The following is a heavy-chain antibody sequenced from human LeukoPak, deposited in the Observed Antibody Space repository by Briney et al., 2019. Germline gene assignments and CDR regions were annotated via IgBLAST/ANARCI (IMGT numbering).Heavy chain of an antibody. CDR2: IKQDGTEK. CDR1: GFTFSTYW. CDR3: ERETIVGATREPGDYYYYMDV. D-gene: IGHD1-26*01. Sequence: GGSLRLSCAASGFTFSTYWMSWVRQAPGKGLEWVANIKQDGTEKYYVDSVKGRFTISRDNDKNSLYLQMNSLRAEDTAVYYCERETIVGATREPGDYYYYMDVWGKGTTVTVSS. V-gene: IGHV3-7*01. J-gene: IGHJ6*03.